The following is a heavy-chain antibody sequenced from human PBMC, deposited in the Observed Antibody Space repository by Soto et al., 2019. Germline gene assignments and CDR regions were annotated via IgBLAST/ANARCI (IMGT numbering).Heavy chain of an antibody. CDR2: INPIVSMS. J-gene: IGHJ4*02. Sequence: QVQLVQSGTEVKKPGSSVKVSCKASGDTFSFYTINWVRQAPGLGLEWVGRINPIVSMSNYAQKFQGRVSMTADKSTSTAYRELRSLRSDGTAMYFCAASYGAGYRAFDYWGQGALVIVSS. D-gene: IGHD3-10*01. CDR3: AASYGAGYRAFDY. V-gene: IGHV1-69*02. CDR1: GDTFSFYT.